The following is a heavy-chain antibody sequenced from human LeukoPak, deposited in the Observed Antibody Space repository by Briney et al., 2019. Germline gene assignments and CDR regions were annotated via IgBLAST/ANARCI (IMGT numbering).Heavy chain of an antibody. CDR2: IDPSDSYT. D-gene: IGHD6-19*01. CDR1: GYSFTSYW. CDR3: ARQTYSSGWYEDY. Sequence: PGESLKISCRGSGYSFTSYWISWVRQMPGKGLEWMGRIDPSDSYTNYSPSFQGHVTISADKSISTAYLQWSSLKASDTAMYYCARQTYSSGWYEDYWGQGTLVTVSS. V-gene: IGHV5-10-1*01. J-gene: IGHJ4*02.